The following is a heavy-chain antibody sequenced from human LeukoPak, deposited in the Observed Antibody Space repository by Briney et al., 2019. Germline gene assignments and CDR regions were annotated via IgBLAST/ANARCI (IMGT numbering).Heavy chain of an antibody. J-gene: IGHJ5*02. D-gene: IGHD2-8*01. V-gene: IGHV4-39*07. CDR2: IYYSGST. CDR3: ARDALYNWFDP. CDR1: GGSISSSSYY. Sequence: SETLSLTCTVSGGSISSSSYYWGWIRQPPGKGLEWIGSIYYSGSTYYNPSLKSRVTISVDTSKNQFSLKLSSVTAADTAVYYCARDALYNWFDPWGQGTLVTVSS.